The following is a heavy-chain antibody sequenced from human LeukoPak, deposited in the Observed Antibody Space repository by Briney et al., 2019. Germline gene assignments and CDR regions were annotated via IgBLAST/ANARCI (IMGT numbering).Heavy chain of an antibody. CDR3: ARDQKRRGYYESSGYYFYAFDI. Sequence: GGSLRLSCAASGFIVSSNYMSWVRQAPGKGLEGVSVNYSGGSTYYADSVKGRFTISRDNSKNTLYLQMNSLRAEDTAVYYCARDQKRRGYYESSGYYFYAFDIWGQGTMVTVSS. D-gene: IGHD3-22*01. CDR2: NYSGGST. V-gene: IGHV3-66*01. CDR1: GFIVSSNY. J-gene: IGHJ3*02.